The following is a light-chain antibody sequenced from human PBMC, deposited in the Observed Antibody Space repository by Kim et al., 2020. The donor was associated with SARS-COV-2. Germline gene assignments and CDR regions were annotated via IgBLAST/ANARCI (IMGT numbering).Light chain of an antibody. Sequence: QSALTQPASVSGSPGQSITISCTGTSSDVGSYDFVSWYQQHPGEGPKLILHAVTERPSGVSNRFSGSKSGNTASLTISGLQPEDEADYYCCSYASTRKVFGGGTKLTVL. J-gene: IGLJ3*02. CDR2: AVT. CDR1: SSDVGSYDF. V-gene: IGLV2-23*02. CDR3: CSYASTRKV.